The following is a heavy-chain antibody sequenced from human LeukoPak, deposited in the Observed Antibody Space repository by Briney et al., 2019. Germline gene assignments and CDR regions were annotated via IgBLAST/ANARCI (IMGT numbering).Heavy chain of an antibody. CDR2: ISSSSNTI. CDR3: ARAVTVVTRGGLVFDY. J-gene: IGHJ4*02. Sequence: AGGSVRLLCAACVFPFSSYSMHWVRQAPGKGWEGVSYISSSSNTISYADSVKGRFTISRANAKNSLFLQMNSLRDEDTSVYYCARAVTVVTRGGLVFDYWGQGTLVTVSS. CDR1: VFPFSSYS. V-gene: IGHV3-48*02. D-gene: IGHD2-21*02.